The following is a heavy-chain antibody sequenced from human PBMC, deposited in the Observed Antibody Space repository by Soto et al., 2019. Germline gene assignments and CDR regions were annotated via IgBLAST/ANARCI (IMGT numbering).Heavy chain of an antibody. CDR1: GGTFSSYA. V-gene: IGHV1-69*01. D-gene: IGHD2-2*01. CDR3: ARDDIYCSSTSCYSAAGYYYGMDV. Sequence: QVQLVQSGAEVKKPGSSVKVSCKASGGTFSSYAISWVRQAPGQGLEWMGGLIPIFGTANYAQKFQGRVPITADESTSTAYMELSSLRSEDTAVYYCARDDIYCSSTSCYSAAGYYYGMDVWGQGTTVTVSS. CDR2: LIPIFGTA. J-gene: IGHJ6*02.